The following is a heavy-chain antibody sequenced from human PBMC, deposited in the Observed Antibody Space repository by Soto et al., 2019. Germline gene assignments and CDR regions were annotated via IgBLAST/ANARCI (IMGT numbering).Heavy chain of an antibody. D-gene: IGHD4-17*01. J-gene: IGHJ3*02. CDR1: GFTVSSNY. V-gene: IGHV3-66*01. CDR3: ARDLVDDYSDYHAFDI. Sequence: GGSLRLSCAASGFTVSSNYMSWVRQAPGKGLEWVSVIYSGGSTYYADSVKGRFTISRDNSKNTLYLQMNSLRAEDTAVYYCARDLVDDYSDYHAFDIWGQGTMLTVSS. CDR2: IYSGGST.